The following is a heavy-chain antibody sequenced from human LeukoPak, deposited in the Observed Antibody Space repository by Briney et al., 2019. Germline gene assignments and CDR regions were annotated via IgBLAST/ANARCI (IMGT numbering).Heavy chain of an antibody. D-gene: IGHD5-12*01. J-gene: IGHJ5*02. CDR2: IYYSGST. Sequence: SGTLSLTCTVSGGSISSYYWSWIRQPPGKGLEWSGYIYYSGSTNYNPSLKSRVTISVDTSKNQFSLKLSSVTAADTAVYYCARENSGYDFRFDPWGQGTLVTVSS. CDR3: ARENSGYDFRFDP. V-gene: IGHV4-59*01. CDR1: GGSISSYY.